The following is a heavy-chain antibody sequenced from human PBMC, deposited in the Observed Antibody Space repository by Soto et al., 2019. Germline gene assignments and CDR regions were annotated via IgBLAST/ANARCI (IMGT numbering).Heavy chain of an antibody. CDR2: IIPIFGTA. Sequence: SVKVSCKASGGTFSSYAISWVRQAPGQGLEWMGGIIPIFGTANYAQKFQGRVTITADESTSTAYMELSSLRPEDTAVYYCARFDSSGFYGMDVWGQGTTVTVSS. J-gene: IGHJ6*02. CDR1: GGTFSSYA. CDR3: ARFDSSGFYGMDV. D-gene: IGHD3-22*01. V-gene: IGHV1-69*13.